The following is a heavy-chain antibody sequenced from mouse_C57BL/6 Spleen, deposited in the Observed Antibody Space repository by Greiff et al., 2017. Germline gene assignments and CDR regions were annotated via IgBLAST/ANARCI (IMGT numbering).Heavy chain of an antibody. CDR3: ATYDPPFAY. D-gene: IGHD2-3*01. CDR1: GYTFTSYD. V-gene: IGHV1-85*01. J-gene: IGHJ3*01. Sequence: QVQLQQSGPELVKPGASVKLSCKASGYTFTSYDIHWVKQRPGQGLEWIGWIYPSDGSTTYNEKFKGTATLTVDTSSSTAYMELHSLTSEDSAVYFCATYDPPFAYWGQGTMVTVSA. CDR2: IYPSDGST.